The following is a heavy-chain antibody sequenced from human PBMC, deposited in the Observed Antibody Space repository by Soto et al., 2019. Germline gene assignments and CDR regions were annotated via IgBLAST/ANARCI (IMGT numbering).Heavy chain of an antibody. V-gene: IGHV3-7*01. CDR2: IKQDGNEK. Sequence: GGSLRLSCVASGFSFSTYWMSWVRQAPGKGLEWVANIKQDGNEKYYVDSVKGRFTISRDNAKNSLYLQMNSLRAEDTAVYYCARHSTERTSSYWGQGTLVTVSS. CDR3: ARHSTERTSSY. J-gene: IGHJ4*02. D-gene: IGHD3-10*01. CDR1: GFSFSTYW.